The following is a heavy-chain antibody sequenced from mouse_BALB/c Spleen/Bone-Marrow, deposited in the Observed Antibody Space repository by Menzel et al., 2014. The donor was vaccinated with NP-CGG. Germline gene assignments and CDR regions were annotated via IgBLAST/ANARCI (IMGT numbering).Heavy chain of an antibody. D-gene: IGHD1-2*01. CDR3: AREARTTARFAY. CDR1: GYSITSGYG. J-gene: IGHJ3*01. CDR2: IHYSGST. V-gene: IGHV3-1*02. Sequence: EVKPVESGPDLVKPSQSLSLTCTVTGYSITSGYGWHWIRQFPGNKLEWMGYIHYSGSTNYNPSLKSRISITRDTSKNQFFLQLNSVTTEDTATYYCAREARTTARFAYWGQGTLVTVSA.